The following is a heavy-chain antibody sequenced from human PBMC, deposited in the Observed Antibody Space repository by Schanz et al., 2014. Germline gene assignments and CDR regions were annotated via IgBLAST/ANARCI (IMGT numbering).Heavy chain of an antibody. CDR2: ISSSSSYI. CDR1: GFTFSSYS. J-gene: IGHJ4*02. D-gene: IGHD5-12*01. CDR3: ASSSGYSDYGTYFDF. V-gene: IGHV3-21*01. Sequence: EVQLVESGGGLVKPGGSLRLSCAASGFTFSSYSMNWVRQAPGKGLEWVSSISSSSSYIYYADSVKGRFTISRDNSKNSLYLQMNSLRTEDTAVYYCASSSGYSDYGTYFDFWGQGTLVTVSS.